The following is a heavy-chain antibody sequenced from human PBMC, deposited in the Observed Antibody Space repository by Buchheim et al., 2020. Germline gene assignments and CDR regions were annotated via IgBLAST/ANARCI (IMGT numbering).Heavy chain of an antibody. V-gene: IGHV3-66*02. Sequence: EVQLVESGGGLVQPGGSLRLSCAASGFTVSSNYMSWVRQAPGKGLEWVSVIYSGGSTYYADSVKGRFTISRDNSKKTLYLQMNSLRAEDTAVYYCARESYDSSGEGPAYYYYYGMDVWGQGTT. CDR1: GFTVSSNY. J-gene: IGHJ6*02. D-gene: IGHD3-22*01. CDR2: IYSGGST. CDR3: ARESYDSSGEGPAYYYYYGMDV.